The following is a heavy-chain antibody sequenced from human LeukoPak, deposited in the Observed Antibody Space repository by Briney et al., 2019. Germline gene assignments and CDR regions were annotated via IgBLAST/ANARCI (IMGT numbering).Heavy chain of an antibody. CDR1: GGSISSYY. CDR2: IYYSGST. D-gene: IGHD3-22*01. Sequence: SETLSLTCTVSGGSISSYYWSWIRQPPGKGLEWIGYIYYSGSTNYNPSLKSRVTISVDTSKNQFSLKLTSVIAADTAVYYCARVTTVIVVLIHNDAFDIWGRGTIVTVSS. CDR3: ARVTTVIVVLIHNDAFDI. J-gene: IGHJ3*02. V-gene: IGHV4-59*12.